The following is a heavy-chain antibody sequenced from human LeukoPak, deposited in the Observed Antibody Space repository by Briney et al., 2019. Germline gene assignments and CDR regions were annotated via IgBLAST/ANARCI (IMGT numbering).Heavy chain of an antibody. D-gene: IGHD1-1*01. CDR1: GGSISSGSYY. CDR3: ARERLERRDNWFDP. J-gene: IGHJ5*02. V-gene: IGHV4-61*02. CDR2: IYTSGST. Sequence: SETLSLTCTVSGGSISSGSYYWSWIRQPAGKGLEWIGRIYTSGSTNYNPSLKSRVTISVDTSKNQFSLKLSSVTAAGTAVYYCARERLERRDNWFDPWGQGTLVTVSS.